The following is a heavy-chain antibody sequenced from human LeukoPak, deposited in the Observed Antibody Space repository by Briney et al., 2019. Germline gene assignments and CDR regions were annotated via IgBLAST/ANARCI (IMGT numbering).Heavy chain of an antibody. V-gene: IGHV3-23*01. CDR1: GFTFSSYA. D-gene: IGHD3-10*01. Sequence: GGSLRLSCAASGFTFSSYAMAWVRQAPGKGLEWVSAIGGSGGTTYYADSVKGRFTISRDNSKNTLYLQMSSLRTEDTAVYYCAKDLRAFRGSGGPYVDSWGQGTLVTVSS. CDR3: AKDLRAFRGSGGPYVDS. J-gene: IGHJ4*02. CDR2: IGGSGGTT.